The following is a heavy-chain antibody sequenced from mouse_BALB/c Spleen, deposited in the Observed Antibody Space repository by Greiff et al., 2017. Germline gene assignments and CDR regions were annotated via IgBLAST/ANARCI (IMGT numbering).Heavy chain of an antibody. Sequence: QVQLKQSGAELAKPGASVKMSCKASGYTFTSYWMHWVKQRPGQGLEWIGYINPSTGYTEYNQKFKDKATLTADKSSSTAYMQLSSLTSEDSAVYYCARPSTATHFDYWGQGTTLTVSS. J-gene: IGHJ2*01. CDR1: GYTFTSYW. CDR2: INPSTGYT. D-gene: IGHD1-2*01. CDR3: ARPSTATHFDY. V-gene: IGHV1-7*01.